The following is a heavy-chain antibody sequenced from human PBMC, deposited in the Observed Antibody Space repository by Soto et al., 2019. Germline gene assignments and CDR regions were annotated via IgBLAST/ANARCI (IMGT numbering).Heavy chain of an antibody. CDR1: GYTGSSYH. CDR3: ARALATVDY. V-gene: IGHV1-18*01. Sequence: QIQLVQSGAEVKKPGASVKVSCKASGYTGSSYHITWVRHAPGQGLEWMRWISDYNGNTYDAQNLQGRVTITTAPPTSTAYMELRSVRSDDTAGYYCARALATVDYWGHGTLVTVPS. J-gene: IGHJ4*01. CDR2: ISDYNGNT.